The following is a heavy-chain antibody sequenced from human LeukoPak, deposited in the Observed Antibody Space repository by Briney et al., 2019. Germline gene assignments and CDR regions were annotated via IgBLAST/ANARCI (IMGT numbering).Heavy chain of an antibody. CDR3: ARELLGMPMYYFDY. CDR2: INHSGST. V-gene: IGHV4-34*01. CDR1: GGSFSGYY. Sequence: PSETLSLTCAVYGGSFSGYYWSWIRQPPGKGLEWIGEINHSGSTNYNPSLKSRVTISVDTSKNQFSLKLSSVTAADTAVYYCARELLGMPMYYFDYWGQGTLVTVSS. D-gene: IGHD7-27*01. J-gene: IGHJ4*02.